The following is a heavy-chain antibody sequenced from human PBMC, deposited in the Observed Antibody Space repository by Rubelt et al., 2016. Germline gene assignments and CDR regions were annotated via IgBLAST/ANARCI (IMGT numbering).Heavy chain of an antibody. V-gene: IGHV3-23*01. Sequence: LRLSCAASGFTFSSYAMSWVRQAPGKGLEWVSAISGSGGSTYYADSVKGRFTISRDNSKNTLYLQMNSLRAEDTAVYYCAKRTYGDYLETYYYYGMDVWGQGTTVTVSS. CDR2: ISGSGGST. CDR3: AKRTYGDYLETYYYYGMDV. CDR1: GFTFSSYA. J-gene: IGHJ6*02. D-gene: IGHD4-17*01.